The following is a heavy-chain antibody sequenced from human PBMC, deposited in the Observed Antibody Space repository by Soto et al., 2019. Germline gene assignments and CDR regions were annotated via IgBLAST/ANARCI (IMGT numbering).Heavy chain of an antibody. D-gene: IGHD3-9*01. CDR2: IRDSDGTT. CDR1: GFTFSTYA. V-gene: IGHV3-23*01. Sequence: GGSLRLSCAASGFTFSTYAMTWVRQAPGKGLEWVSGIRDSDGTTYYADSVKGRFIISRDISENTVYLQMNSLRAEDTAVYYCAKDPGYYDILTGYPDPIYYFDYWGQGTLVTVSS. J-gene: IGHJ4*02. CDR3: AKDPGYYDILTGYPDPIYYFDY.